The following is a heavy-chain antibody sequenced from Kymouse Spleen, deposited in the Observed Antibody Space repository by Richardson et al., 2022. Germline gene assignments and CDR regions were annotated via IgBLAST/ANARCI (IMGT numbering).Heavy chain of an antibody. CDR2: ISYDGSNK. J-gene: IGHJ6*02. V-gene: IGHV3-30*18. CDR1: GFTFSSYG. Sequence: VQLVESGGGVVQPGRSLRLSCAASGFTFSSYGMHWVRQAPGKGLEWVAVISYDGSNKYYADSVKGRFTISRDNSKNTLYLQMNSLRAEDTAVYYCAKEVYSSSFYYYYYGMDVWGQGTTVTVSS. D-gene: IGHD6-13*01. CDR3: AKEVYSSSFYYYYYGMDV.